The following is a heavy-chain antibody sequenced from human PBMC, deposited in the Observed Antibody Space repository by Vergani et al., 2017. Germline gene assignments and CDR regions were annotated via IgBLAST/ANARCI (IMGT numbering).Heavy chain of an antibody. CDR2: IYYSGST. J-gene: IGHJ4*02. CDR1: GGSISSSSYY. Sequence: QLQLQESGPGLVKPSETLSLTCTVSGGSISSSSYYWGWIRQPPGKGLEWIGSIYYSGSTYYNPPLKSRVTISVDTSKDQFSRKLSSVTAADTAVYYCAVDCLAYCGGDATEYWGQGTLVTVSS. D-gene: IGHD2-21*01. CDR3: AVDCLAYCGGDATEY. V-gene: IGHV4-39*07.